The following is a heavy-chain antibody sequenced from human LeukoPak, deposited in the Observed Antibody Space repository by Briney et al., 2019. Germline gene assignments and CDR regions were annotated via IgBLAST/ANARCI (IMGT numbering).Heavy chain of an antibody. CDR3: ARQPIVVVPAARASQIDY. D-gene: IGHD2-2*01. V-gene: IGHV4-4*07. Sequence: SETLSLTCTVSGGSISSYYWSWIRQPAGKGLEWIGRIYSSGSTYYNPSLKSRVTISVDTSKNQFSLKLSSVTAADTAVYYCARQPIVVVPAARASQIDYWGQGTLVTVSS. CDR2: IYSSGST. CDR1: GGSISSYY. J-gene: IGHJ4*02.